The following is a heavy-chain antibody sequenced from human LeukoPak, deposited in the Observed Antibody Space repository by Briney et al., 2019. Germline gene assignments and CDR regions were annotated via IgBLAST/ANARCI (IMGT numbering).Heavy chain of an antibody. J-gene: IGHJ4*02. CDR3: ARVLYRIAVAGTEFDY. V-gene: IGHV4-38-2*01. D-gene: IGHD6-19*01. Sequence: SETLSLTCAVSGYSISSGYYWGWIRRPPGKGLEWIGSIYHSGSTYYNSSLKSRVTISVDTSKNQFSLKLSSVTAADTAVYYCARVLYRIAVAGTEFDYWGQGTLVTVSS. CDR2: IYHSGST. CDR1: GYSISSGYY.